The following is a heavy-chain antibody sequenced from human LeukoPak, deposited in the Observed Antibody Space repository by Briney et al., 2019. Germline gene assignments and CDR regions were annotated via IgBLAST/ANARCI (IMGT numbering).Heavy chain of an antibody. CDR3: ARSSGEWELLGC. CDR2: IYYSGST. Sequence: ETLSLTCSVSGDSINSYYWGWIRQPPGKGLEWIGYIYYSGSTNYNPSLKSRVTISVDTSKNQFSLNLRSVTAADTAVYYCARSSGEWELLGCWGQGTLVTVSS. CDR1: GDSINSYY. V-gene: IGHV4-59*01. J-gene: IGHJ4*02. D-gene: IGHD1-26*01.